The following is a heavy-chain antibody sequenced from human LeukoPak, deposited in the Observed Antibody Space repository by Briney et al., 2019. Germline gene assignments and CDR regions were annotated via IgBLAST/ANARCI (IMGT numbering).Heavy chain of an antibody. CDR1: GGSISSYY. Sequence: PSETLSLTCTVSGGSISSYYWSWIRQPPGKGLEWIGYIYYGGSTNYNPSLKSRVTISVDTSKNQFSLKLSSVTAADTAVYYCARIPITMVRGVIIPDAFDIWGQGTMVTVSS. V-gene: IGHV4-59*08. D-gene: IGHD3-10*01. J-gene: IGHJ3*02. CDR2: IYYGGST. CDR3: ARIPITMVRGVIIPDAFDI.